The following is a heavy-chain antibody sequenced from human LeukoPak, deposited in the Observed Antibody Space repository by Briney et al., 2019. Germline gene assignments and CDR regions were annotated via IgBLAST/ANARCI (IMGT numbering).Heavy chain of an antibody. CDR3: ARYYYASGSWFPFDY. CDR1: GFTFSSYS. J-gene: IGHJ4*02. V-gene: IGHV3-21*01. Sequence: GGSLRLSCAASGFTFSSYSMTWVRQAPGKGLEWVSSITSSSSYIHYADSVKGRFTISRDNAKNSLYLQMNSLRAEDTAVYYCARYYYASGSWFPFDYWGQGTLVTVSS. CDR2: ITSSSSYI. D-gene: IGHD3-10*01.